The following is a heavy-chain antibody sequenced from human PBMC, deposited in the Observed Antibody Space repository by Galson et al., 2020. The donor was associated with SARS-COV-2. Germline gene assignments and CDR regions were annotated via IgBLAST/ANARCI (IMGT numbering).Heavy chain of an antibody. J-gene: IGHJ4*02. CDR3: ATGTSYCGGDCPLFPDY. CDR2: FDPEDGET. V-gene: IGHV1-24*01. Sequence: ASVKVSCKVSGYTLTELSMHWVRQAPGKGLEWMGGFDPEDGETIYAQKFQGRVTMTEDTSTDTAYMELSSLRSEDTAVYYCATGTSYCGGDCPLFPDYWGQGTLVTVSS. CDR1: GYTLTELS. D-gene: IGHD2-21*02.